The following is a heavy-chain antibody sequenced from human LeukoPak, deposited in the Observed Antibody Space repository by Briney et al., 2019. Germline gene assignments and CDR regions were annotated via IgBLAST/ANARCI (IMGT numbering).Heavy chain of an antibody. D-gene: IGHD2-8*01. CDR3: ARGLHTKKTPYDAFDI. V-gene: IGHV1-2*02. J-gene: IGHJ3*02. CDR2: INPNSGGT. Sequence: ASVKVSCKASGYTFTGYYMHWVRQAPGQGLEWMRWINPNSGGTNYAQKFQGGVTMTRDTSISTAYMELSRLRSDDTAVYYCARGLHTKKTPYDAFDIWGQGTMVTVSS. CDR1: GYTFTGYY.